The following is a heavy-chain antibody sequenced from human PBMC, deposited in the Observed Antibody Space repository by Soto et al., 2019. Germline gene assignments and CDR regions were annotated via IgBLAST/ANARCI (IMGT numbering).Heavy chain of an antibody. CDR1: GGSFSGYY. V-gene: IGHV4-34*01. D-gene: IGHD3-3*01. Sequence: PSETLSLTCAVYGGSFSGYYWSWIRQPPGKGLEWIGEINHSGSTNYNPSLKSRVTISVDTSKNQFSLKLSSVTAADTAVYYCARGTGLRFLEWLSYNDYWGQGTLVTVYS. J-gene: IGHJ4*02. CDR3: ARGTGLRFLEWLSYNDY. CDR2: INHSGST.